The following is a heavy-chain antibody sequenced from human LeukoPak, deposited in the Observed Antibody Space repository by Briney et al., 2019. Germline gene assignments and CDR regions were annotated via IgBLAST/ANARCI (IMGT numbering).Heavy chain of an antibody. D-gene: IGHD2-2*01. Sequence: QPGGSLRLSCAASGFTFSSHAMSWVRQAPGKGLEWVSGISWNSGSIGYADSVKGRFTISRDNAKNSLYLQMNSLRAEDTALYYCAKDGVGVVPAAKTYYYYYMDVWGKGTTVTVSS. CDR2: ISWNSGSI. J-gene: IGHJ6*03. CDR1: GFTFSSHA. V-gene: IGHV3-9*01. CDR3: AKDGVGVVPAAKTYYYYYMDV.